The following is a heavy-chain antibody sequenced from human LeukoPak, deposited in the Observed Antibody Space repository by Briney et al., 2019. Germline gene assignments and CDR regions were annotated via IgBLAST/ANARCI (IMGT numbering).Heavy chain of an antibody. D-gene: IGHD7-27*01. Sequence: GGSLRLSCAASGFTFSSYWMHWVRQAPGKGLVWVSRINSDGSSTGYADSVKGRFTISRDNAKNTLYLQMNSLRAEDTAVYYCAKWGTGYYFDYWGQGTLVTVSS. V-gene: IGHV3-74*01. CDR3: AKWGTGYYFDY. J-gene: IGHJ4*02. CDR1: GFTFSSYW. CDR2: INSDGSST.